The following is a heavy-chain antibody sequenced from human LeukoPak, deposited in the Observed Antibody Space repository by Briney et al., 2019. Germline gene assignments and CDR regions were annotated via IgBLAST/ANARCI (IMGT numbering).Heavy chain of an antibody. Sequence: SVKVSCKASGGSFSSYAISWVRQAPGQGLEWMGGVIPLFTIAKYAQKFQGRVTITADKSTSTAYMELSSLRSEDTAVYYCATWKVTYDYVWGSYRLDYWGQGTLVTVSS. CDR3: ATWKVTYDYVWGSYRLDY. D-gene: IGHD3-16*02. CDR1: GGSFSSYA. J-gene: IGHJ4*02. CDR2: VIPLFTIA. V-gene: IGHV1-69*17.